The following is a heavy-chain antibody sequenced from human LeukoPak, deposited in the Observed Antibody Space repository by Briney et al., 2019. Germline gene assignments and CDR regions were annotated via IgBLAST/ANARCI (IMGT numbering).Heavy chain of an antibody. V-gene: IGHV1-2*02. CDR3: ARSRRGVYYGSGSPRYYYYYMDV. Sequence: ASVKVSCKASGYTFTGYYMHWVRQAPGQGLEWMGWINPNSGGTNYAQKFQGRVTMTRDTSTSTVYMELSSLRSEDTAVYYCARSRRGVYYGSGSPRYYYYYMDVWGKGTTVTISS. CDR1: GYTFTGYY. D-gene: IGHD3-10*01. J-gene: IGHJ6*03. CDR2: INPNSGGT.